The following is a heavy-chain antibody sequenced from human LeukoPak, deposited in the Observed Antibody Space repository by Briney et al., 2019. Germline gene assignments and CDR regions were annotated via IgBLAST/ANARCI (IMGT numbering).Heavy chain of an antibody. D-gene: IGHD1-26*01. J-gene: IGHJ3*02. CDR2: INPSGGST. V-gene: IGHV1-46*01. CDR3: ARDGHKYSVSYLDAFDI. Sequence: ASVKVSCKASGYTFTSYSMYWVRQAPGQGLEWMGVINPSGGSTSFAQKFQGRVTMTRDTSTSTVYMERSGLRSEDTAVYYCARDGHKYSVSYLDAFDIWGQGTMVTVSS. CDR1: GYTFTSYS.